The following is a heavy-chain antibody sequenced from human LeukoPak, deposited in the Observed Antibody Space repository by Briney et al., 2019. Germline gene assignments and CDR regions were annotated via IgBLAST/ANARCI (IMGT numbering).Heavy chain of an antibody. CDR2: INHSGST. J-gene: IGHJ3*02. V-gene: IGHV4-34*08. Sequence: GSLRLSCAASGFTFSSYWMSWVRQPPGKGLEWIGEINHSGSTNYNPSLKSRVTISVDTSKNQFSLKLSSVTAADTAVYYCANPYYYDSSGHAFDIWGQGTMVTVSS. CDR3: ANPYYYDSSGHAFDI. D-gene: IGHD3-22*01. CDR1: GFTFSSYW.